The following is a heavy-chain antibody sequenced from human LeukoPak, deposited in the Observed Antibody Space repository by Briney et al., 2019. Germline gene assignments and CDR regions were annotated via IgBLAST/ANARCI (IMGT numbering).Heavy chain of an antibody. V-gene: IGHV4-34*01. CDR2: INHSGST. J-gene: IGHJ4*02. Sequence: SETLSLTCAVYGGSFSGYYWSWIRRPPGKGLEWIGEINHSGSTNYNPSLKSRVTISVDTSKNQFSLKLSSVTAADTAVYYCARMVGYYDFWSGYFEDWGQGTLVTVSS. CDR1: GGSFSGYY. D-gene: IGHD3-3*01. CDR3: ARMVGYYDFWSGYFED.